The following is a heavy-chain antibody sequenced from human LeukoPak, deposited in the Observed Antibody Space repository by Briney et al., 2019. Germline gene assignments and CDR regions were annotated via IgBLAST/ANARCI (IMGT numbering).Heavy chain of an antibody. CDR1: GGSFSAYY. CDR2: INHSGST. J-gene: IGHJ4*02. V-gene: IGHV4-34*01. CDR3: ARVRTSGLGRWLNYFDY. D-gene: IGHD5-24*01. Sequence: SETLSLTCAVHGGSFSAYYWSWIRQSPEKGLEWIGEINHSGSTNYNPSLKSRVTISVDTSKNQFSLKLSSVTAADTTVYYCARVRTSGLGRWLNYFDYWGQGTLVTVSS.